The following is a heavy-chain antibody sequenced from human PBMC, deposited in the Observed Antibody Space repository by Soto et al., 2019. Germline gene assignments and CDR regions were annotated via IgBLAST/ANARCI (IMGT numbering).Heavy chain of an antibody. CDR1: GYTFTSYY. Sequence: SSVKVSCKASGYTFTSYYMHWVRQPPGQGLEWMGWINPNSGGTNYAQKFQGWVTLTRDTSISTAYMELSRLRSDDTAVYYCARGNGIAVAGTAFDIWGQGTMVTVSS. V-gene: IGHV1-2*04. D-gene: IGHD6-19*01. CDR2: INPNSGGT. J-gene: IGHJ3*02. CDR3: ARGNGIAVAGTAFDI.